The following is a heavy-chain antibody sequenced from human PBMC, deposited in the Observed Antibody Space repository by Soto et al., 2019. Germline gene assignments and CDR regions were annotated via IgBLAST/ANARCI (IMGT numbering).Heavy chain of an antibody. D-gene: IGHD5-12*01. V-gene: IGHV4-34*01. Sequence: QVQLQQWGAGLLKPSETLSLTCAVYGGSFSGYYWSWIRQPPGKGLEWIGEINHSGSTNYNPSLKSRVTISVDTSKNQFSLKLSSVTAADTAVYYCARGGQSGYDPLFDYWGQGTLVTVSS. CDR1: GGSFSGYY. CDR2: INHSGST. CDR3: ARGGQSGYDPLFDY. J-gene: IGHJ4*02.